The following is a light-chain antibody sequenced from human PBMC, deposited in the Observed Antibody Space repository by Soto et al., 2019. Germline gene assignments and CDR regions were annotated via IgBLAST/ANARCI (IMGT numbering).Light chain of an antibody. CDR3: TSYTPSSTYV. CDR1: SSDVGNYDY. V-gene: IGLV2-14*03. CDR2: AVS. J-gene: IGLJ1*01. Sequence: QSALTQPASVSGSPGQSITISCTGTSSDVGNYDYVSWYHQYPGKAPRLMIYAVSRRPSGVSNRFSGSKSGNTASLTISGLQAEDEADYYCTSYTPSSTYVFGTGTKLTVL.